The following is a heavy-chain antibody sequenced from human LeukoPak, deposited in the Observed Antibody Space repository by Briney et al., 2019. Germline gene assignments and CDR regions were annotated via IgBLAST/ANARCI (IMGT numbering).Heavy chain of an antibody. CDR2: INHSGST. Sequence: PSGTLSLTCAVYGGSFSGYYWSWIRQPPGKGLEWIGEINHSGSTNYNPSLKSRVTISVDTSKNQFSLKLSSVTAADTAVYYCARGLAIEMATIWDYYYGMDVWGQGTTVTVSS. D-gene: IGHD5-24*01. J-gene: IGHJ6*02. V-gene: IGHV4-34*01. CDR3: ARGLAIEMATIWDYYYGMDV. CDR1: GGSFSGYY.